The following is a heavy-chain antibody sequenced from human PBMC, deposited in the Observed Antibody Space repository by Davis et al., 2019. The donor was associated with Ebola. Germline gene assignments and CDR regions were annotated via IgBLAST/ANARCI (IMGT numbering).Heavy chain of an antibody. CDR2: ISSSSSTI. CDR3: ARSYDFWSGFHGMDV. V-gene: IGHV3-48*01. J-gene: IGHJ6*02. D-gene: IGHD3-3*01. CDR1: GFTFSSYS. Sequence: GGSLRLSCAASGFTFSSYSMNWVRQAPGKGLEWVSYISSSSSTIYYADSVKGRFTISRGNSKNTLYLQMNSLRAEDTAVYYCARSYDFWSGFHGMDVWGQGTTVTVSS.